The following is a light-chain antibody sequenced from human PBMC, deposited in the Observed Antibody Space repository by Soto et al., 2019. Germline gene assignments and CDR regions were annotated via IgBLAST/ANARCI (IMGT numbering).Light chain of an antibody. J-gene: IGKJ5*01. CDR3: QQYGNSPFT. Sequence: EIVLTQSPATLSVSPGERATLSCRASQSVSSNLARYQQKPGQAPRLLIYGASTRATGIPDRFSGSESGTDFTLTISRLEPEDFVVYYCQQYGNSPFTFGQGTRLEIK. CDR1: QSVSSN. V-gene: IGKV3-20*01. CDR2: GAS.